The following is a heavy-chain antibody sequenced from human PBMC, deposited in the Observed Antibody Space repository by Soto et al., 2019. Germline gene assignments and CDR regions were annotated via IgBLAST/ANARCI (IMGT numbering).Heavy chain of an antibody. Sequence: SESLSLTCTVPGGSITRYWRSWIRQPAWKGLEWIGYVYSSGSTNYNPSLKSRVTISVDTSKNQFSLKLSSVTAADTAVYYCARDRGSGSSWSPTGGIDYWGQGTLVTVSS. CDR3: ARDRGSGSSWSPTGGIDY. CDR1: GGSITRYW. J-gene: IGHJ4*02. D-gene: IGHD6-13*01. V-gene: IGHV4-59*13. CDR2: VYSSGST.